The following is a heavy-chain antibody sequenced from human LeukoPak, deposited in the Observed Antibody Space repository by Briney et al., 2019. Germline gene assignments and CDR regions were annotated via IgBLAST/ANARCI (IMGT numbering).Heavy chain of an antibody. Sequence: ASVKVSCKVSGYTLTELSMHWVRQAPGKGLXWMGGFDPEDGEAIYAQKFQGRVTMTEDTSTDTAYMELSSLRSEDTAVYYCACRDGYNWDYWGQGTLVTVSS. D-gene: IGHD5-24*01. CDR2: FDPEDGEA. V-gene: IGHV1-24*01. J-gene: IGHJ4*02. CDR1: GYTLTELS. CDR3: ACRDGYNWDY.